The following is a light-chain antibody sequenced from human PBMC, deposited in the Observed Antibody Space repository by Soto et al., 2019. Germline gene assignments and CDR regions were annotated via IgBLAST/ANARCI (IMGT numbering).Light chain of an antibody. J-gene: IGKJ1*01. CDR2: SAS. CDR3: HQYNHWLTWT. CDR1: QSVSSK. V-gene: IGKV3-15*01. Sequence: IVMTQSPATLSLSPGQRATLSCRASQSVSSKLAWYQQRPGQAPRLLIYSASTRATGIPARFSGSGSGTEFTLTISSLQSEDFAVYYCHQYNHWLTWTFGQGTKVDI.